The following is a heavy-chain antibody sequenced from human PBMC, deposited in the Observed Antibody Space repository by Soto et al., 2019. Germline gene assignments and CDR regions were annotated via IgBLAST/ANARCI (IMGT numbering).Heavy chain of an antibody. J-gene: IGHJ1*01. V-gene: IGHV3-48*01. D-gene: IGHD2-2*01. CDR2: ISSSSSTI. CDR1: GFTFSSYS. Sequence: EVQLVESGGGLVQPGGSLRLSCAASGFTFSSYSMNWVRQAPGKGLEWVSYISSSSSTIYYADSVKGRFTISRDNAKNSLDLQMNRLRAEDTAVYYCARDLCSSTSCYASFQHWGQGTLVTVSS. CDR3: ARDLCSSTSCYASFQH.